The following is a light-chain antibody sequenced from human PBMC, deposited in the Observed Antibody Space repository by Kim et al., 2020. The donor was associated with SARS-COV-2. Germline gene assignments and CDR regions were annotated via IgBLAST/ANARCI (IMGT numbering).Light chain of an antibody. V-gene: IGLV2-14*03. CDR2: DVS. J-gene: IGLJ1*01. CDR3: SSYTSSSTYV. CDR1: SSDVGGYNY. Sequence: GQSVTISCTGTSSDVGGYNYVSWYQHHPDNAPKLMIYDVSNRPSGVSNRFSGSKSGNTASLTISGLQAEDEADYYCSSYTSSSTYVFGTGTKVTVL.